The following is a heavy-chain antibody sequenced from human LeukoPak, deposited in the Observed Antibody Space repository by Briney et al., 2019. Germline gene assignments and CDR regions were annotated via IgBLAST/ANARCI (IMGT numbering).Heavy chain of an antibody. D-gene: IGHD2-21*02. J-gene: IGHJ4*02. Sequence: GGSLRLSCAASGFTFSSYSMNWVRQAPGKGLEWVSSISSSSSYIYYADSVKGQFTISRDNAKNSLYLQMNSLRAEDTAVYYCARALTAIPVFDYWGQGTLVTVSS. CDR1: GFTFSSYS. CDR2: ISSSSSYI. CDR3: ARALTAIPVFDY. V-gene: IGHV3-21*01.